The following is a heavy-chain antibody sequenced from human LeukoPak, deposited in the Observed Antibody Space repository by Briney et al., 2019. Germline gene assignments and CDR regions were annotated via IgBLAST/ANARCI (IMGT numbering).Heavy chain of an antibody. J-gene: IGHJ5*02. CDR1: GLSITNYW. CDR2: IKGGGSEK. V-gene: IGHV3-7*01. D-gene: IGHD6-19*01. CDR3: VRQAGVS. Sequence: GGSLRLSCAASGLSITNYWMTWVRQAPGKGLGCVANIKGGGSEKNYVDSVKGRFTISRDNAKNPLYLQMNSLRAEDTAVYYCVRQAGVSWGQGTLVTVSS.